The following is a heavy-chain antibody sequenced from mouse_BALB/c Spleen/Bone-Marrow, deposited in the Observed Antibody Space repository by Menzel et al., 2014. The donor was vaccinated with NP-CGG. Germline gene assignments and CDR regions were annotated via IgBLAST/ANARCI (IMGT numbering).Heavy chain of an antibody. Sequence: QVQLQQSGAELVRPGASVKLSCKASGYTFTSYWINWVKQRPGQGLEWIGNIYPSDSYTNYNQKFKDKATLTVDKSSSTAYMQLSSPTSEDSAVYYRTTGAYWGQGTLVTVSA. D-gene: IGHD4-1*01. CDR2: IYPSDSYT. V-gene: IGHV1-69*02. CDR1: GYTFTSYW. J-gene: IGHJ3*01. CDR3: TTGAY.